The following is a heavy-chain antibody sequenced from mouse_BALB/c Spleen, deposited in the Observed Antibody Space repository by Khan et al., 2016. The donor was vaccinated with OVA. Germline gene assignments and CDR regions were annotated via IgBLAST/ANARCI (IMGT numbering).Heavy chain of an antibody. V-gene: IGHV2-6-7*01. D-gene: IGHD2-10*01. CDR3: ARAYYANYRETMDY. Sequence: VQLQESGPGLVAPSQSLSITCTVSGFSLTGYGVNWVRQPPGKGLEWLGMIWGDGSTDYNSALKSKLSIRKDNSKSQVSLKMNSLQIDDTARYYCARAYYANYRETMDYWGQGTSVTVSS. CDR1: GFSLTGYG. J-gene: IGHJ4*01. CDR2: IWGDGST.